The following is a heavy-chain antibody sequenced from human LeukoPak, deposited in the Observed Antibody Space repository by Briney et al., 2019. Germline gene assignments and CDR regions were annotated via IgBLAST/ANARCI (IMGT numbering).Heavy chain of an antibody. Sequence: GGSLRLSCAASGFIVSSNYMSWVRQGPGKGLEWVSVIYSGGRTYYADSVKGRFTISRDNSKNTLHLQMNTLRAEDTAVYYCASRIATAGSVDYWGQGTLVTVSS. J-gene: IGHJ4*02. D-gene: IGHD6-13*01. V-gene: IGHV3-53*01. CDR2: IYSGGRT. CDR3: ASRIATAGSVDY. CDR1: GFIVSSNY.